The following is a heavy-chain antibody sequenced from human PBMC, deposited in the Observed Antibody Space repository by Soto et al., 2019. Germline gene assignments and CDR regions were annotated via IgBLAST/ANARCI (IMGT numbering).Heavy chain of an antibody. CDR3: ARARYCSGGSCYRRAFDY. J-gene: IGHJ4*02. Sequence: QVQLQQWGAGLLKPSETLSLTCAVYGGSFSGYYWSWIRQPPGKGLEWIGEINHSGSTNYNPSLKSRVTLSVDTSKNQFSLKLSSVTAADTAVYYCARARYCSGGSCYRRAFDYWGQGTLVTVSS. CDR2: INHSGST. V-gene: IGHV4-34*01. CDR1: GGSFSGYY. D-gene: IGHD2-15*01.